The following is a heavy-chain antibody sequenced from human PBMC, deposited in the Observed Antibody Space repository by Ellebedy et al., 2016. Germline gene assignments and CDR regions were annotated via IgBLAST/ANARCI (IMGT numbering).Heavy chain of an antibody. CDR1: GGSISSGSYY. D-gene: IGHD1-26*01. V-gene: IGHV4-61*02. Sequence: SETLSLTXTVSGGSISSGSYYWSWIRQPAGKGLEWIGRIYTSGSTNYNPSLKSRVTMSVDTSKNQFSLKLSSVTAADTAVYYCARDYGSYSGYWGQGTLVTVSS. J-gene: IGHJ4*02. CDR3: ARDYGSYSGY. CDR2: IYTSGST.